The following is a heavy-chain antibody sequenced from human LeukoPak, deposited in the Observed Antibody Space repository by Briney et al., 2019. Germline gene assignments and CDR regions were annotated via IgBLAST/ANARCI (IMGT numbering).Heavy chain of an antibody. CDR3: AKGRASSGYIDY. V-gene: IGHV3-30*18. D-gene: IGHD3-22*01. CDR1: GFTFSSYG. J-gene: IGHJ4*02. Sequence: GGSLRLSCAASGFTFSSYGMHWVRQAPGKGLEWVAVISYDGSNKYYADSVKGRFTISRDNSKNTLYLQMNSLRAEDTAVYYCAKGRASSGYIDYWGQGTLVTVSS. CDR2: ISYDGSNK.